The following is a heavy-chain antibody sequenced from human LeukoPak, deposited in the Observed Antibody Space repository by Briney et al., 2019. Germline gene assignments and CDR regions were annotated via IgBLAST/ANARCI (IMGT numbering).Heavy chain of an antibody. D-gene: IGHD1-26*01. Sequence: GGSLRLSCAASGFTFSRYGIHWVRQAPGKGLEWVAVISYDGGIKYYADSVKGRFTISRDNSKNTLYLQMNSLTAEDTAVYYCARDPYSGAYGDTYYYFMDVWGKGTTVAISS. V-gene: IGHV3-30*03. CDR3: ARDPYSGAYGDTYYYFMDV. CDR2: ISYDGGIK. CDR1: GFTFSRYG. J-gene: IGHJ6*03.